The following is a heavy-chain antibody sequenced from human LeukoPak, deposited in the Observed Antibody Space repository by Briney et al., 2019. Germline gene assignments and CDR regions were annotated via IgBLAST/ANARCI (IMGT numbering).Heavy chain of an antibody. J-gene: IGHJ4*02. D-gene: IGHD6-13*01. CDR3: AKVRTRYSSSWYFHY. CDR1: GFTFSSYG. CDR2: ISYDGSNK. Sequence: PGGSPRLSCAASGFTFSSYGMHWVRQAPGKGLEWVAVISYDGSNKYYADSVKGRFTISRDNSKNTLYLQMNSLRAEDTAVYYCAKVRTRYSSSWYFHYWGQGTLVTVSS. V-gene: IGHV3-30*18.